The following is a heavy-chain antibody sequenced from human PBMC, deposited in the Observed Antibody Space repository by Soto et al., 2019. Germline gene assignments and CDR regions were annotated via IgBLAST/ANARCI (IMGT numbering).Heavy chain of an antibody. J-gene: IGHJ5*02. Sequence: ASVKVSCKASGYTFTSYGISWVRQAPGQGLEWMGWISAYNGNTNYAQKLQGRVTMTTDTSTSTAYMELRSLRPDDTAVYYCARGRRMDRGVIGLDPWGEGTLVSVTS. CDR2: ISAYNGNT. CDR3: ARGRRMDRGVIGLDP. D-gene: IGHD3-10*01. CDR1: GYTFTSYG. V-gene: IGHV1-18*01.